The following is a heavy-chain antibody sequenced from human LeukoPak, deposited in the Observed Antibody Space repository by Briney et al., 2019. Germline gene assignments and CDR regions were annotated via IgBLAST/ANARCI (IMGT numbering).Heavy chain of an antibody. J-gene: IGHJ4*02. CDR3: ARQGGVGIVVVPAAIYY. D-gene: IGHD2-2*01. CDR2: IYYSGST. Sequence: SETLSLTCTVSGGSISSSSYYWGWIRQPPGKGLEGIGRIYYSGSTYYNPSLKSRVTISVDTSKNQFSLKLSSVTAADTAVYYCARQGGVGIVVVPAAIYYWGQGTLVTVSS. CDR1: GGSISSSSYY. V-gene: IGHV4-39*01.